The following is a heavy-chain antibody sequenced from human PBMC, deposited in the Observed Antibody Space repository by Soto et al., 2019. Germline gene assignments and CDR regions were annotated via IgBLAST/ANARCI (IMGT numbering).Heavy chain of an antibody. V-gene: IGHV4-59*01. Sequence: SETLSLTCTVSGGSISSYYWSWIRQPPGKGLEWIGYIYYSGSTNYNPSLKSRVTISVDTSKNQFSLKLSSVTAADTAVYYCARDRFSGGSGSYTLWGQGALVTVSS. CDR2: IYYSGST. CDR3: ARDRFSGGSGSYTL. CDR1: GGSISSYY. D-gene: IGHD3-10*01. J-gene: IGHJ4*02.